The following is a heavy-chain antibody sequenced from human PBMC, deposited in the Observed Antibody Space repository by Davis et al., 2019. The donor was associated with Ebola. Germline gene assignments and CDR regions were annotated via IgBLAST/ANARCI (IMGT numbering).Heavy chain of an antibody. CDR3: AKDRLDGWYFDL. D-gene: IGHD3-16*01. J-gene: IGHJ2*01. CDR2: IGTAGDT. CDR1: GFTFSTYD. V-gene: IGHV3-13*01. Sequence: GESLKISCAASGFTFSTYDMHWVRQATGKGLEWVSVIGTAGDTYYPGSVKGRFTISRENAKNSLYLQMNSLRAEDTAVYYCAKDRLDGWYFDLWGRGTLVTVSS.